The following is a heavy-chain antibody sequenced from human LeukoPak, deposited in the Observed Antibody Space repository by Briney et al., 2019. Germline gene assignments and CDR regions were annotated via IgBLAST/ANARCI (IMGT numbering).Heavy chain of an antibody. V-gene: IGHV4-59*01. CDR1: GGSISSYY. D-gene: IGHD2-2*02. J-gene: IGHJ6*02. CDR3: ASDRVPYQLLYPMDYYYGMDV. CDR2: IYYSGST. Sequence: SETLSLTCTVSGGSISSYYWSWIRQPPGKGLEWIGYIYYSGSTNYNPSLKSRVTISVDTSKNQFSLKLSSVTAADAAVYYCASDRVPYQLLYPMDYYYGMDVWGQGTTVTVSS.